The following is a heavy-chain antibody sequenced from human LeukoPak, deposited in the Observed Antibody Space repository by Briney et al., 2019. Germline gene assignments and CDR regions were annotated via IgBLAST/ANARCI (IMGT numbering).Heavy chain of an antibody. J-gene: IGHJ4*02. Sequence: SVKVSCKASGGTFSSCAISWVRQAPGQGLEWMGGIIPIFGTANYAQKFQGRVTITADESTSTAYMELSSLRSEDTAVYYCARSPYGDYAYFDYWGQGTLVTVSS. CDR3: ARSPYGDYAYFDY. CDR1: GGTFSSCA. D-gene: IGHD4-17*01. CDR2: IIPIFGTA. V-gene: IGHV1-69*01.